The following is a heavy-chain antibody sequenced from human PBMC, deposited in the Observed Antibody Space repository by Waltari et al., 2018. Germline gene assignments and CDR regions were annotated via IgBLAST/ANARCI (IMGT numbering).Heavy chain of an antibody. J-gene: IGHJ6*03. CDR1: GGSISSYY. CDR2: IYTSGST. CDR3: ARGGGIYGDYGGHWGYYMDV. D-gene: IGHD4-17*01. Sequence: QVQLQESGPGLVKPSETLSLTCTVSGGSISSYYWSWIRQPAGKGLEWIGRIYTSGSTTSNPSLKSRVTMSVDTSKNQFSLKLSSVTAADTAVYYCARGGGIYGDYGGHWGYYMDVWGKGTTVTISS. V-gene: IGHV4-4*07.